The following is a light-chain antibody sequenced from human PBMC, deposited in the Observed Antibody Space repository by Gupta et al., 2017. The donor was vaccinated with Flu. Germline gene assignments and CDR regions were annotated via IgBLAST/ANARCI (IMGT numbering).Light chain of an antibody. J-gene: IGLJ3*02. CDR2: EVN. Sequence: VTVSCTGTSSDSGGYNYVSWYQQHPGKAPKLMIFEVNKRPSGVPDRFSGSKSGNTASLTVSGLQAEDEADYYCSSYAGSNKLWVFGGGTKVTVL. CDR1: SSDSGGYNY. V-gene: IGLV2-8*01. CDR3: SSYAGSNKLWV.